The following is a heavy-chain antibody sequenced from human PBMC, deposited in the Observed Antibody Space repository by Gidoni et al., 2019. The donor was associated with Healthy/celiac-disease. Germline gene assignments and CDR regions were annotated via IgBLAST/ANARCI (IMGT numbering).Heavy chain of an antibody. D-gene: IGHD1-26*01. CDR2: ISAYNGNT. CDR1: GYTFTSYG. V-gene: IGHV1-18*01. J-gene: IGHJ4*02. Sequence: QVQLVQSGAEVKKPGASVTVSFKASGYTFTSYGISWVRQAPGQGLEWMGWISAYNGNTNYAQKLQGRVTMTTDTSTSTAYMELRSLRSDDTAVYYCARDDGKRQLKVGAKDWGQGTLVTVSS. CDR3: ARDDGKRQLKVGAKD.